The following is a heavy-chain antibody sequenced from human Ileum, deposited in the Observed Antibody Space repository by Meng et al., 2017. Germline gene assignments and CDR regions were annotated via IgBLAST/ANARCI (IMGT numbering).Heavy chain of an antibody. Sequence: QVQRQDSGPGLFKPAQTLSLTCTVSGGSISGGHYFWSWIRQHPEKGLEWIGYIYHSGVTYYSPSLKSRLTISVDTSKNQFSLKLSSVTAADTAIYYCARGVVTYYDSSTLTWFDPWGQGALVTVSS. CDR3: ARGVVTYYDSSTLTWFDP. J-gene: IGHJ5*02. CDR1: GGSISGGHYF. D-gene: IGHD3-22*01. V-gene: IGHV4-31*03. CDR2: IYHSGVT.